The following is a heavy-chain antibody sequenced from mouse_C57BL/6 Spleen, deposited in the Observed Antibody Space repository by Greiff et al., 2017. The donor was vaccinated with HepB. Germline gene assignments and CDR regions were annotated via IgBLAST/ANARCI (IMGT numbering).Heavy chain of an antibody. CDR2: ISDGGSYT. CDR1: GFTFSSYA. CDR3: ARDQYYGNYFDY. J-gene: IGHJ2*01. V-gene: IGHV5-4*01. D-gene: IGHD1-2*01. Sequence: VQLKESGGGLVKPGGSLKLSCAASGFTFSSYAMSWVRQTPEKRLEWVATISDGGSYTYYPDNVKGRFTISRDNAKNNLYLQMSHLKSEDTAMYYCARDQYYGNYFDYWGQGTTLTVSS.